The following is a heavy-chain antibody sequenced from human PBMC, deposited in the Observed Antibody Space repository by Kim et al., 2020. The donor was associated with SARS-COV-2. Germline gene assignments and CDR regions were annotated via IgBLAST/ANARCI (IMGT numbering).Heavy chain of an antibody. CDR3: ARDRSSGYGWTYGGY. D-gene: IGHD3-22*01. J-gene: IGHJ4*02. Sequence: DSVRGRFNIARDNAKNPLYLQMNSLRAEDTAVYYCARDRSSGYGWTYGGYWGQGTLVTVSS. V-gene: IGHV3-11*05.